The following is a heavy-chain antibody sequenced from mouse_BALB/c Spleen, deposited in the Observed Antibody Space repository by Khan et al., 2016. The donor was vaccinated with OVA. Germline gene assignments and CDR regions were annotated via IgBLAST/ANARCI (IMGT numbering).Heavy chain of an antibody. Sequence: QIQLVQSGAELVRPGASVKLSCKTSGYIFTRYWIHLVKQRSGQGLEWIARIYPGTDNTYYNEKLKDKATLTADKSSSTAYMLLSSLKSEDSAVYFCAREEALYYFDYWGQGTTLTVSS. V-gene: IGHV1-76*01. D-gene: IGHD3-2*02. CDR3: AREEALYYFDY. CDR2: IYPGTDNT. CDR1: GYIFTRYW. J-gene: IGHJ2*01.